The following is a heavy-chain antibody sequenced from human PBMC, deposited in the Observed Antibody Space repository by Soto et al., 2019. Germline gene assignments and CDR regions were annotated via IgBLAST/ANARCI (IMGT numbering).Heavy chain of an antibody. J-gene: IGHJ4*02. Sequence: SETLSLTCAVSGGSISSSNWWSWVRQPPGKGLEWIGEIYHSGSTYYNPSLKSRVTISVDTSKNQFSLKVRSVTAADTAVYYCERHGSGYVYYFDYWGQGTLVNVSS. V-gene: IGHV4-4*02. CDR3: ERHGSGYVYYFDY. CDR1: GGSISSSNW. CDR2: IYHSGST. D-gene: IGHD5-12*01.